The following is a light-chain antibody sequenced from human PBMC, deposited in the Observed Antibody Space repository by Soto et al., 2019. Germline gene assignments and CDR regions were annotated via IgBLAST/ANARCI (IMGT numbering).Light chain of an antibody. V-gene: IGKV3-20*01. CDR3: QQYGSSPLT. CDR1: QTVSRNF. Sequence: EIVLTQSPGTLSLSPGERATLSCRASQTVSRNFLAWFQQKPGQAPRSVIYGASSRATGIPDRFSGSGSGTDFTLTISRLETEDFAVYYCQQYGSSPLTFGGGTKVEIK. J-gene: IGKJ4*01. CDR2: GAS.